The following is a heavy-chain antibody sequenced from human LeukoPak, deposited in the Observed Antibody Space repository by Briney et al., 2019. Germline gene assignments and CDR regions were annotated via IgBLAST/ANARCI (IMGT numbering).Heavy chain of an antibody. D-gene: IGHD2-2*01. J-gene: IGHJ6*03. V-gene: IGHV1-2*02. Sequence: GASLKVSCKASGYTFTDYYMHWVRQAPGQGLEWMGWINPYSGGTYYAQQFQGRATLTRDTSISTAYMELSRLTSDDTAVFYCARDPRTTSVPDYYYYYMDVWGKGTTVTVSS. CDR1: GYTFTDYY. CDR2: INPYSGGT. CDR3: ARDPRTTSVPDYYYYYMDV.